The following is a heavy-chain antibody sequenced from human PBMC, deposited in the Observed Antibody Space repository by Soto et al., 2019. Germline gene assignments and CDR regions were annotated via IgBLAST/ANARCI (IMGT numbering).Heavy chain of an antibody. CDR2: MYYTGNT. V-gene: IGHV4-59*01. J-gene: IGHJ4*02. D-gene: IGHD5-18*01. CDR1: GGSLSRYY. CDR3: ARGREYSHACDY. Sequence: PSETLSLTCTVSGGSLSRYYWSWIRQPPGKGLEWIGYMYYTGNTNYNPSLKSRVTISVDTSKKQFSLKLSSVTAADTAVYYCARGREYSHACDYWGQGTRVTVSS.